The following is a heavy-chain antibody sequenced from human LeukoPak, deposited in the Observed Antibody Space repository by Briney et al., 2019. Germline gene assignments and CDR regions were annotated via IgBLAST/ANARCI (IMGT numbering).Heavy chain of an antibody. V-gene: IGHV3-7*03. CDR1: GFTFSSYR. CDR2: IKQDGSEK. J-gene: IGHJ4*02. D-gene: IGHD4-17*01. CDR3: ARGGDLRDYGDYSYIPDFDY. Sequence: GGSLRLSCAASGFTFSSYRMSWVRQAPGKGLEWVANIKQDGSEKYYVDSVKDRFTISRDNAKNSLYLQMNSLRAEDTAVYYCARGGDLRDYGDYSYIPDFDYWGQGTLVTVSS.